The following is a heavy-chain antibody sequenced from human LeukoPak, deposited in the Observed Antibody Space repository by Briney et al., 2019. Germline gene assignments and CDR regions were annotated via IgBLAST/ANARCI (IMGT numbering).Heavy chain of an antibody. J-gene: IGHJ4*02. D-gene: IGHD1-1*01. CDR1: GGSINSYY. CDR2: IHYSGST. V-gene: IGHV4-59*01. CDR3: ARAFYGTNFDY. Sequence: SETLSLTCTVSGGSINSYYWAWIRQPPGKGLEWIGYIHYSGSTNYNPSLKSRVTISKDTSKNQFSLKLNSVTAADTAVYYCARAFYGTNFDYWGQGTLVTVSS.